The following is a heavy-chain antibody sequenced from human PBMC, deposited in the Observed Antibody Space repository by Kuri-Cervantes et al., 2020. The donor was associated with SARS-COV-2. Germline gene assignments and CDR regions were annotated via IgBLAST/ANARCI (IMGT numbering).Heavy chain of an antibody. J-gene: IGHJ5*01. D-gene: IGHD3-3*01. V-gene: IGHV3-15*01. CDR1: GFTFSSYA. CDR3: TTDPRRMFGWFDS. Sequence: GESLKISCAASGFTFSSYAMSWVRQAPGKGLEWVGHIKSKTDGGTVEYAAHVKGRFTISRDDSRNTVYLQMNCLKTEDTALYYCTTDPRRMFGWFDSWGQGTLVTVSS. CDR2: IKSKTDGGTV.